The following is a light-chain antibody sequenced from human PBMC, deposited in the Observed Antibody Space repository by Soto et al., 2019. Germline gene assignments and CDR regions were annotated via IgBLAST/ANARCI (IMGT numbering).Light chain of an antibody. Sequence: DIVLTQSPGTLSLSPGERATLSCRASQSVSSSSLAWYQQKPGQAPRLLIYGASSRATGIPDRFSGSASGTDFTLTISRLEAEDFAVYHCQQFGSFGGGTKVEMK. J-gene: IGKJ4*01. V-gene: IGKV3-20*01. CDR2: GAS. CDR1: QSVSSSS. CDR3: QQFGS.